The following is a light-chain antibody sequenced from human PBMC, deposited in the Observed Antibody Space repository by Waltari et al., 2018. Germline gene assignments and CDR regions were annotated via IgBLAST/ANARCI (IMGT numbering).Light chain of an antibody. Sequence: QSVLTQPPSVSGAPGQRVTIACTGSGSNIGAGYDVHWYQQVPRAAPKLLIYGSSSRSLGVPDRFCGSTSGTSASLAIIGLQAEDEADYYCQSYDITLRVVFGGGTKLTVL. J-gene: IGLJ3*02. CDR1: GSNIGAGYD. V-gene: IGLV1-40*01. CDR2: GSS. CDR3: QSYDITLRVV.